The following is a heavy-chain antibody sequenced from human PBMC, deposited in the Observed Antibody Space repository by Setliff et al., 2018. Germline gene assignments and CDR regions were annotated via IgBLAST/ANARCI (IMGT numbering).Heavy chain of an antibody. CDR3: SRERSRRHCYGGSCDFYYYGLDV. J-gene: IGHJ6*02. D-gene: IGHD2-15*01. CDR1: GYIFTDYY. Sequence: VSCKSSGYIFTDYYIHWVRQAPGQGLEWMGWINPDSGDANYGPNFQGWVTMTRDTSIDTAYLDLSRLKSDDTAVYYCSRERSRRHCYGGSCDFYYYGLDVWGQGTTVTVSS. CDR2: INPDSGDA. V-gene: IGHV1-2*04.